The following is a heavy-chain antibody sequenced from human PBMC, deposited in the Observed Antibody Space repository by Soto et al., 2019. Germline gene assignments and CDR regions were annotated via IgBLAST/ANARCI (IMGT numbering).Heavy chain of an antibody. CDR1: AYSIIIGDYN. Sequence: SETLSRTFTISAYSIIIGDYNWGWIRQPPGKGLEWIGYIYYSGSTYYNPSLKSRVTISVDTSKNQFSLKLSSVTAADTAVYYCARQQWLVLNAFDIWGQGTMVT. V-gene: IGHV4-30-4*02. CDR3: ARQQWLVLNAFDI. D-gene: IGHD6-19*01. CDR2: IYYSGST. J-gene: IGHJ3*02.